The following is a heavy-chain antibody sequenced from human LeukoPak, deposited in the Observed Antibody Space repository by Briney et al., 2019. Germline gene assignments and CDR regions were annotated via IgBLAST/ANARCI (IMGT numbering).Heavy chain of an antibody. CDR2: IYYSGST. D-gene: IGHD2-2*02. Sequence: SETLSLTCTVSGGSISSSSYYWGWIRQPPGKGLEWIGSIYYSGSTYYNPSLKSRVTISVDTSKNQFSLKLSSVTAADTAVYYSARPPIGVVVPAAIRGRDDAFDIWGQGTMVTVSS. J-gene: IGHJ3*02. V-gene: IGHV4-39*07. CDR3: ARPPIGVVVPAAIRGRDDAFDI. CDR1: GGSISSSSYY.